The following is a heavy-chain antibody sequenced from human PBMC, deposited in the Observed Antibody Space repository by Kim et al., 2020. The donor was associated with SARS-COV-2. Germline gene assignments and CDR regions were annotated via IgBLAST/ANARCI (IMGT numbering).Heavy chain of an antibody. CDR1: GFSVSSYD. Sequence: GGSLRLSCAASGFSVSSYDMHWVRQATGKGLEWVSCIGKGGDRYYSASVKGRFTISRENAKNSLYLQLNSLRAGDTAVYYCARVGYRSGWDIWGQGTMVTVSS. CDR2: IGKGGDR. CDR3: ARVGYRSGWDI. J-gene: IGHJ3*02. D-gene: IGHD6-19*01. V-gene: IGHV3-13*04.